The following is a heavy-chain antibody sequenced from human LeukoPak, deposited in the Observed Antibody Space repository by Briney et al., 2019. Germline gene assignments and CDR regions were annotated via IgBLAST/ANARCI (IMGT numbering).Heavy chain of an antibody. D-gene: IGHD3-16*01. CDR2: ISSSSSYI. CDR3: ARDEPYDYVWGSYPDAFDI. Sequence: PGGSLRLSCAASGFTFSSYSMNWVRQAPGKGLEWVSSISSSSSYIYYADSVKGRFTISRDNAKNSLYLQMNSLRAEDTAVYYCARDEPYDYVWGSYPDAFDIWGQGTMVTVSS. V-gene: IGHV3-21*01. CDR1: GFTFSSYS. J-gene: IGHJ3*02.